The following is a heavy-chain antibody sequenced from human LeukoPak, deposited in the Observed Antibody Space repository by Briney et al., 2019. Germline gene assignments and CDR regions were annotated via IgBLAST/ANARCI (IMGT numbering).Heavy chain of an antibody. V-gene: IGHV3-21*01. J-gene: IGHJ4*02. D-gene: IGHD3-9*01. CDR2: ISSDSKYI. Sequence: GGSLRLSCAASGFTFSSYSMNWVRQAPGKGLEWVSSISSDSKYIYYADSVKGRFTISSDNTKNSLFLQLNSLRAEDTAVYYCARHAEYYDILTASDYWGQGTPVTVSS. CDR1: GFTFSSYS. CDR3: ARHAEYYDILTASDY.